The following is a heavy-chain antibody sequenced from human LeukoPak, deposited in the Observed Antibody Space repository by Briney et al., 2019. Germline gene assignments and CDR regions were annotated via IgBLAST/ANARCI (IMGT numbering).Heavy chain of an antibody. CDR3: ARGGTFGTPRIDY. D-gene: IGHD3-10*01. Sequence: GGSLRLSCAASGFTFSSYSMNWVRQAPGKGLEWVSYISSSGSTIYYADSVKGRFTISRDNAKNSLYLQMNSLRAEDTAVYYCARGGTFGTPRIDYWGQGTLVTVSS. CDR1: GFTFSSYS. J-gene: IGHJ4*02. CDR2: ISSSGSTI. V-gene: IGHV3-48*04.